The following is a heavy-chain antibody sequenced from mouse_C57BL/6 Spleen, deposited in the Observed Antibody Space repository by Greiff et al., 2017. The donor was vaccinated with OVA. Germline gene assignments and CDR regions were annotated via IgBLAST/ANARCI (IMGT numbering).Heavy chain of an antibody. D-gene: IGHD2-13*01. V-gene: IGHV1-64*01. CDR1: GYTFTSYW. CDR2: IHPNSGST. J-gene: IGHJ1*03. Sequence: QVQLQQPGAELVKPGASVKLSCKASGYTFTSYWMHWVKQRPGQGLEWIGMIHPNSGSTNYNETFKSKATLTVDKSSSTAYMQLSSLTSEDSAVYDCARSGEYGDHWYFDVWGTGTTVTVSS. CDR3: ARSGEYGDHWYFDV.